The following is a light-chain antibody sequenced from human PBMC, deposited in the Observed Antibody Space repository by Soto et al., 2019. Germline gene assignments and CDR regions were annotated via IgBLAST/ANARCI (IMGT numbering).Light chain of an antibody. V-gene: IGLV2-14*03. CDR2: DVS. Sequence: QSVLTQPASVSGSPRQSITISCTGTSSDVGGYNYVSWYQQYPGKAPKLMIYDVSNRPSGVSNRFSGSKSGNTASLTISGLQAEDEADYYCSSYTTSNTFYVFGTGTKLTVL. CDR1: SSDVGGYNY. J-gene: IGLJ1*01. CDR3: SSYTTSNTFYV.